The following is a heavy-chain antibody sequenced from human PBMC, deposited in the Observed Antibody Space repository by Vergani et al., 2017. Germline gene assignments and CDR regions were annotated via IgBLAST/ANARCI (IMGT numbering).Heavy chain of an antibody. J-gene: IGHJ4*02. CDR3: ARMGGYDEGDAFRIGYFDS. V-gene: IGHV4-31*03. CDR2: IYSTGST. Sequence: VRLQESGPGLVKPSETLSLTCSVSGGSISSGVYYWNWIRQHPGKGLEWIGYIYSTGSTHHNPSLRRRINMSVDTSKNQFSLKLNSVTAADTAMYYCARMGGYDEGDAFRIGYFDSWGPGILVTVSS. CDR1: GGSISSGVYY. D-gene: IGHD3-22*01.